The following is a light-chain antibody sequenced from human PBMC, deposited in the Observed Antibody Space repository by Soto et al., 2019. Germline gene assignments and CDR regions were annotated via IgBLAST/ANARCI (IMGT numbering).Light chain of an antibody. J-gene: IGLJ1*01. V-gene: IGLV1-40*01. CDR2: VNN. CDR3: QSYDNSLSGYV. CDR1: SSNIGAGYD. Sequence: QSVLTQPPSVSGAPGQRVTISCTGSSSNIGAGYDVHWYQQLPGTAPKLLIYVNNNRPSGVPDQFSGSKSGTSASLAITGLQAEDEADYYCQSYDNSLSGYVFGTGTKLTVL.